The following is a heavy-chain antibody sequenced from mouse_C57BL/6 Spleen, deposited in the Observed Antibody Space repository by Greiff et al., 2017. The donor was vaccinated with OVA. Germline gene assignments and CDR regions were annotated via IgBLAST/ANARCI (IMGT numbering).Heavy chain of an antibody. Sequence: QVQLKQSGAELVRPGASVKLSCKASGYTFTDYYINWVKQRPGQGLEWIARIYPGSGNTYYNEKFKGKATLTAEKSSSTAYMQLSSLTSEDSAVYFCARSHYYNAMDYWGQGTSVTVSS. V-gene: IGHV1-76*01. CDR1: GYTFTDYY. CDR2: IYPGSGNT. D-gene: IGHD1-1*01. CDR3: ARSHYYNAMDY. J-gene: IGHJ4*01.